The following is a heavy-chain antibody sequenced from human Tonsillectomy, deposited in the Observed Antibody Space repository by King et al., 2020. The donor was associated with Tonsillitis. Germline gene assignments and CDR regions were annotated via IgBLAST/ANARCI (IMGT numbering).Heavy chain of an antibody. CDR1: GFTFGSYA. J-gene: IGHJ2*01. Sequence: VQLVESGGALVQPGGSLRLSCEASGFTFGSYAMNWVRQAPGKGLEWVSFIGGLAGGTFYADSVKGRFTISRDISKKTLYLQMTSLRADDTAVYFCARDRAFTGPYCKRWDGRNFDLWGRGTLVAVSS. D-gene: IGHD2/OR15-2a*01. V-gene: IGHV3-23*04. CDR2: IGGLAGGT. CDR3: ARDRAFTGPYCKRWDGRNFDL.